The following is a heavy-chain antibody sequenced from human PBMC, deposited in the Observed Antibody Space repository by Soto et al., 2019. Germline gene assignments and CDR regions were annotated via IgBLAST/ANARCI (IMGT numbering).Heavy chain of an antibody. CDR2: IYYSVST. V-gene: IGHV4-30-4*08. CDR3: ARASMIGVPGFFDV. CDR1: GGSIINNHYY. J-gene: IGHJ2*01. Sequence: PSETLSLTCTVSGGSIINNHYYWNFILQPPGRDLEWIGYIYYSVSTYYHPSLESRLTISIDTSKNQFSLKLSSVTAADTAVYYCARASMIGVPGFFDVWGRGTLVTVSS. D-gene: IGHD3-22*01.